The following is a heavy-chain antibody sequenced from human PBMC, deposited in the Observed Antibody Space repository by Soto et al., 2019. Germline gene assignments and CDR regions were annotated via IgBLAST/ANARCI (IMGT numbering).Heavy chain of an antibody. J-gene: IGHJ4*02. Sequence: QLQLQESGPGLVKPSETLSLTCIVSGGSISSSSYHWGWVRQPPGEGLEWIGTISYSGSTFYNPSLKSRVGITADTSKNRFSLKLSSVTAADTAVYYCAGDSSTWVWGAFWGQGILVTVSS. CDR3: AGDSSTWVWGAF. CDR1: GGSISSSSYH. V-gene: IGHV4-39*01. CDR2: ISYSGST. D-gene: IGHD6-13*01.